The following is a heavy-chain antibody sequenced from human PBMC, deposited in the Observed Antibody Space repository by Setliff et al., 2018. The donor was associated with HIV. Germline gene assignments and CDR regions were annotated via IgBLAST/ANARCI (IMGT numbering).Heavy chain of an antibody. J-gene: IGHJ5*02. CDR3: AKCSEMLGTPATSYGYYCGWFDP. V-gene: IGHV1-8*02. CDR2: MNPNSGNT. D-gene: IGHD3-22*01. CDR1: GGSFTSFA. Sequence: ASVKVSCKASGGSFTSFAISWVRQATGQGLEWMGWMNPNSGNTGYAQKFQGRVTMTRDTSISTAYMELSRVKSDDTAIYYCAKCSEMLGTPATSYGYYCGWFDPWGQGTLVTVSS.